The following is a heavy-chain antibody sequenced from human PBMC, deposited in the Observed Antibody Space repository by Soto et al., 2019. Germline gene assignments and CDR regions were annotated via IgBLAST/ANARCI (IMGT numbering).Heavy chain of an antibody. CDR1: GGSFSGYY. CDR3: ARDRNRRNYFDY. Sequence: SETLSLTCAVYGGSFSGYYWSWIRQPPGKGLEWIGEINHSGSTNYNPSLKSRVTISVDTSKNQFSLKLSSVTAADTAVYYCARDRNRRNYFDYWGQGTLVTVSS. V-gene: IGHV4-34*01. J-gene: IGHJ4*02. CDR2: INHSGST.